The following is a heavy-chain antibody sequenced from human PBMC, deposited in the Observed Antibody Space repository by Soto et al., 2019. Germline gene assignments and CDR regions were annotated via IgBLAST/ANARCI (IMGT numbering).Heavy chain of an antibody. CDR1: GFTFSSYW. J-gene: IGHJ6*03. V-gene: IGHV3-74*01. Sequence: GGSLRLSCAASGFTFSSYWMHWVRQAPGKGLVWVSRINSDGSSTSYADSVKGRFTISRDNAKNTLYLQMNSLRAEDTAVYYCARMREDFWSGYSPYYYYYMDVWGKGTTVTVSS. CDR2: INSDGSST. D-gene: IGHD3-3*01. CDR3: ARMREDFWSGYSPYYYYYMDV.